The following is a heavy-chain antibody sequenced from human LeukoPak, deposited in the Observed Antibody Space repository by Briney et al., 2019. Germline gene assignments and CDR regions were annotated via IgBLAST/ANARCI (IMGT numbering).Heavy chain of an antibody. CDR2: SYYSGST. V-gene: IGHV4-31*03. D-gene: IGHD1-1*01. CDR1: GGPISSGDNF. CDR3: ARDVATGRGEGLDI. J-gene: IGHJ3*02. Sequence: PSETLSLTCTVSGGPISSGDNFWSCIPQHPGKGLEWIGYSYYSGSTADNPSLKSRVTRSGDMSKSRFSLIVNSVTAADTAVYFCARDVATGRGEGLDIWGQGTMVTVSS.